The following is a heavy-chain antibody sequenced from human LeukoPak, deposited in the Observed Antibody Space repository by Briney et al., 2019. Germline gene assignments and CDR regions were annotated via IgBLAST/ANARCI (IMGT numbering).Heavy chain of an antibody. CDR2: LYPGDSDT. V-gene: IGHV5-51*01. J-gene: IGHJ3*02. CDR3: ARLYLPYTSAWYGSAFDI. D-gene: IGHD6-13*01. Sequence: GEARKISCKGSGYGFTSYWIAWVGRMPGKGRGWRGILYPGDSDTRYSPSFQGEVTISAEKSITTSYLQWSSLKASDTAMYYCARLYLPYTSAWYGSAFDIWGQGTMVTVSS. CDR1: GYGFTSYW.